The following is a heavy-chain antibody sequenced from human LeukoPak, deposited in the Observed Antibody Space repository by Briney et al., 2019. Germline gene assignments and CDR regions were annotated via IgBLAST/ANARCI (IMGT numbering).Heavy chain of an antibody. V-gene: IGHV3-53*01. CDR3: ASAVVGFFDY. D-gene: IGHD5-18*01. CDR1: GFTVSSNY. CDR2: IYSGGST. Sequence: GGSLRLSCAASGFTVSSNYMSWVRQAPGKGLEWVSVIYSGGSTYYADSVKGRFTISRDNSKNTLYLRMNSLRAEDTAVYYCASAVVGFFDYWGQGTQVTVSS. J-gene: IGHJ4*02.